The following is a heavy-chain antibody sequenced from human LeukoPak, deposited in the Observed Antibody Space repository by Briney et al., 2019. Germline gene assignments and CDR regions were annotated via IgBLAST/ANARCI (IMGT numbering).Heavy chain of an antibody. CDR3: ARPQYSSGWLTFDY. J-gene: IGHJ4*02. CDR1: GGSISSSSYY. D-gene: IGHD6-19*01. Sequence: SETLYLTCTVSGGSISSSSYYWGWIRQPPGKGLEWIGSIYYSGSTYYNPSLKSRVTISVGTSKNQFSLKLSSVTAADTAVYYCARPQYSSGWLTFDYWGQGTLVTVS. V-gene: IGHV4-39*07. CDR2: IYYSGST.